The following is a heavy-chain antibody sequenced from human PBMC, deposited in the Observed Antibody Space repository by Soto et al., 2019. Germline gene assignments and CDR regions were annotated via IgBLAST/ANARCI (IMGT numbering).Heavy chain of an antibody. D-gene: IGHD2-8*02. CDR2: ISWNSGTI. CDR3: AKSTGGTANGMGV. Sequence: EVQVVESGGGLVQPGRSLRLSCAASGFSFDDYAMHWVRQAPGKGLEWVSGISWNSGTIGYAASVKGRFTISRDNATNPLYLQMNSLRAEDTALYYCAKSTGGTANGMGVWGQGTTVTVSS. J-gene: IGHJ6*02. CDR1: GFSFDDYA. V-gene: IGHV3-9*01.